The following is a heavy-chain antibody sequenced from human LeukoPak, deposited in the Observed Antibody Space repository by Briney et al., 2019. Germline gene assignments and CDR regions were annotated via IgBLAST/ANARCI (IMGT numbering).Heavy chain of an antibody. Sequence: ASVKVSCKASGYTFPSYGISWVRQAPGQGLEWMEWISAYNGNTNYARKLQGRVTMTTDTSTSTAYMELRSLRSDDTAVYYCARQRGTIVVVPAAPQPPLDYWGQGTLVTVSS. J-gene: IGHJ4*02. V-gene: IGHV1-18*04. D-gene: IGHD2-2*01. CDR1: GYTFPSYG. CDR3: ARQRGTIVVVPAAPQPPLDY. CDR2: ISAYNGNT.